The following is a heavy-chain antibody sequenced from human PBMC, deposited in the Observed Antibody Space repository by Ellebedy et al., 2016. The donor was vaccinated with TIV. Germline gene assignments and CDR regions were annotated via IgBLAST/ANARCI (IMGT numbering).Heavy chain of an antibody. J-gene: IGHJ4*02. V-gene: IGHV3-33*01. Sequence: GESLKISCAASGFTFSTYGMHWVRQAPGKGLEWVAVIWYDGNTEYYADSVKGRFTISRDNSKNTLYLQMNSLRAEDTALYFCARDGRAYLQSFEYWGQGTLVTVSS. CDR2: IWYDGNTE. CDR3: ARDGRAYLQSFEY. CDR1: GFTFSTYG.